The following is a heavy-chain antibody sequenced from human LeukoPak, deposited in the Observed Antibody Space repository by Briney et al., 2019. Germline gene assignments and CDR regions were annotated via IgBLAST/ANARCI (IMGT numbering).Heavy chain of an antibody. J-gene: IGHJ5*02. CDR2: ISYDGSNK. CDR1: GFTFSSSG. V-gene: IGHV3-30*03. D-gene: IGHD2-2*01. CDR3: ARPYCSSTSCSPAP. Sequence: PGGSLRLSCAASGFTFSSSGMHWVRQAPGKGLEWVAVISYDGSNKYYADSVKGRFTISRDNSNNTLYLQMNSLRAEDTAVYYCARPYCSSTSCSPAPWGQGTLVTVSS.